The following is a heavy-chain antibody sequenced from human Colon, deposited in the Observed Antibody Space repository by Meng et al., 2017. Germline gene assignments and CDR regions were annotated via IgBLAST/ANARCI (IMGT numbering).Heavy chain of an antibody. CDR3: ARDERGGPYYFDY. CDR1: GYSFTSYG. CDR2: IYPADGNR. V-gene: IGHV1-3*01. J-gene: IGHJ4*02. Sequence: QVQLVQSGAELKKPGASVKVSCQASGYSFTSYGMHWLRQAPGQRAEWMGWIYPADGNRRYSQKFQDRLTITTDTFARTAYMELSSLRSEDTAVYFCARDERGGPYYFDYWGQGTLVTVSS.